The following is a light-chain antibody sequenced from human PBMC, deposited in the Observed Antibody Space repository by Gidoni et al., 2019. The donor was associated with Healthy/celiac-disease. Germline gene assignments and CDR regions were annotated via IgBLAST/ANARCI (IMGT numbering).Light chain of an antibody. J-gene: IGKJ3*01. CDR1: QSVSSY. Sequence: ELVMTQSPATLSVSPGERATLSCRASQSVSSYLAWYQQKPGQAPRLLIYGASTRATGIPARFSGSGSGTEFTLTISSLQSEDFAVYYCQQYNNWLFTFGPGTKVDIK. CDR2: GAS. CDR3: QQYNNWLFT. V-gene: IGKV3-15*01.